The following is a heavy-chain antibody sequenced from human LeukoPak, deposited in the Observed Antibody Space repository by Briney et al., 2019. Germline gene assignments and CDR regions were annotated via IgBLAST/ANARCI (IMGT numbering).Heavy chain of an antibody. CDR1: GFTFSSYG. V-gene: IGHV3-53*01. CDR2: IYSGGST. J-gene: IGHJ4*02. Sequence: GGTLRLSCAASGFTFSSYGMSWVRQAPGKGLEWVSVIYSGGSTYYADSVKGRFTISRDNSKNTLYLQMNSLRAEDTAVYYCTDSSGYYWGQGTLVTVSS. D-gene: IGHD3-22*01. CDR3: TDSSGYY.